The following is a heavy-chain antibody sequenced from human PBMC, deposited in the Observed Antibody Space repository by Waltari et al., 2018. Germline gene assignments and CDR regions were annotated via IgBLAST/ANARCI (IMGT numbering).Heavy chain of an antibody. J-gene: IGHJ4*02. CDR1: GFTFSSYG. D-gene: IGHD3-16*01. V-gene: IGHV3-33*01. CDR3: ARDGLGGRWAEDYFDY. CDR2: IWDYGRKR. Sequence: QVQLVESGGGVVQPGRSLRLSCAASGFTFSSYGMHWGGQAPGKVGGWVGVIWDYGRKRYYADSVKGRVTISRDNCRNTLYLQMNSLRADDTAVYYCARDGLGGRWAEDYFDYWGQGTLVTVSS.